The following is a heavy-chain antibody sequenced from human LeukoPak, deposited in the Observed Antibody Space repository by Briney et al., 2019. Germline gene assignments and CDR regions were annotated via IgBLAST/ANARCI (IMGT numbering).Heavy chain of an antibody. V-gene: IGHV3-69-1*01. J-gene: IGHJ6*02. CDR2: ITSDRSV. Sequence: GGSLRLSYAASGFRFSDYYMNWIRQPPGKGLEWVSHITSDRSVSYADSVKGRFTISRDNAKNSLYLQMNSLRAEDTAVYYCARDYYFGMNVWGQGTTVTVSS. CDR3: ARDYYFGMNV. CDR1: GFRFSDYY.